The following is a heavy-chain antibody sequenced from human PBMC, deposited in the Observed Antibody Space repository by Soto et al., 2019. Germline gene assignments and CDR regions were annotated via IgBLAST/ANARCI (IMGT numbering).Heavy chain of an antibody. V-gene: IGHV3-15*07. Sequence: ESGGGLVKPGGSLRLSCTVSGLTFTNAWMTWVRQAPGKGLVWVARIKSHTDGGTTDYAAPLQGRFTISRDDSRNTLFLQMNSLKTEDTAVYFCATAPGYWASAPLDYWGQGTLVTVSS. CDR3: ATAPGYWASAPLDY. J-gene: IGHJ4*02. CDR2: IKSHTDGGTT. CDR1: GLTFTNAW. D-gene: IGHD6-25*01.